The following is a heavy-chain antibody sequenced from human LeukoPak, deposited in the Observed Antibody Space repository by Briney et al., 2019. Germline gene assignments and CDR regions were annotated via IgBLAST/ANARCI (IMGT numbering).Heavy chain of an antibody. V-gene: IGHV4-59*08. CDR1: GGSISSYY. D-gene: IGHD3-10*01. Sequence: NPSETLSLTCTVSGGSISSYYWSWIRQPPWKGLEWIGYIYYSGSTNYNPSLKSRVTISVDTSKNQFSLKLSSVTAADTAVYYCARCYYYGSGSYQGYYGMDVWGQGTTVTVSS. CDR3: ARCYYYGSGSYQGYYGMDV. J-gene: IGHJ6*02. CDR2: IYYSGST.